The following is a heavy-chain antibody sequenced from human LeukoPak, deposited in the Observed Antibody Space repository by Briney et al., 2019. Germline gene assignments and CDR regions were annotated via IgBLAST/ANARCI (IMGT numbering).Heavy chain of an antibody. D-gene: IGHD2-2*01. J-gene: IGHJ5*02. CDR1: GYSFTNHA. CDR3: ARGMGVLVPAATWFDP. CDR2: INPNSGGT. Sequence: VASVKVSCKAPGYSFTNHAMNWVRQAPGQGLEWMGWINPNSGGTNYAQKFQGRVTMTRDTSISTAYMDLSRLRSDDTAVYYCARGMGVLVPAATWFDPWGQGTLVTVSS. V-gene: IGHV1-2*02.